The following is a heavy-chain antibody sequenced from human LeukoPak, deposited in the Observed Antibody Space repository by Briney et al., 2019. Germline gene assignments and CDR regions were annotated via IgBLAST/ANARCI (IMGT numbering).Heavy chain of an antibody. J-gene: IGHJ6*02. CDR1: GFTFSSYS. Sequence: GGSLRLSCVASGFTFSSYSMHWVRQAPGKGLVWVSRIFADGSSTSYADSVKGRFTISRDNTKNTLYLQMSSLRDDDTAVYYCARAGASYAMDVWGQGTTVTVS. D-gene: IGHD1-14*01. CDR3: ARAGASYAMDV. CDR2: IFADGSST. V-gene: IGHV3-74*01.